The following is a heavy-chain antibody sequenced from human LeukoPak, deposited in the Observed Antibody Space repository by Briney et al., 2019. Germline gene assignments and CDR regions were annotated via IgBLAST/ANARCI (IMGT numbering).Heavy chain of an antibody. D-gene: IGHD5-12*01. V-gene: IGHV4-39*01. CDR1: GDSISSSSYC. Sequence: SETLSLTCTVSGDSISSSSYCWDWIRQPPGKGPEWIGNIYNSANTHYNPSLKTRITMSVDTSKNQFSLKLNSVTAADTGIYYCARHSRSAYTGYENAFDIWGQGTMVTASS. J-gene: IGHJ3*02. CDR3: ARHSRSAYTGYENAFDI. CDR2: IYNSANT.